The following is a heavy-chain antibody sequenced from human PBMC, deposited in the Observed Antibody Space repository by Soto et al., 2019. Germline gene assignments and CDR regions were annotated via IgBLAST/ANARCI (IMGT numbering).Heavy chain of an antibody. J-gene: IGHJ4*02. CDR3: AKDITRMYEAGFWDS. D-gene: IGHD3-3*01. CDR1: GFTFSSYA. V-gene: IGHV3-23*01. CDR2: ISDSGSNR. Sequence: EVQLLESGGGSVQPGGSLRLSCAASGFTFSSYAMSWVRQAPGKGLEWVSGISDSGSNRHYADSVKRRFTISRDNTKKRLNRQPDSWMAAATGKYLSAKDITRMYEAGFWDSWCRGTLVPVSS.